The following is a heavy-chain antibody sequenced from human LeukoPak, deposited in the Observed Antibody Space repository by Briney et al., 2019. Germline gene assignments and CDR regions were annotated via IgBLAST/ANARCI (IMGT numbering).Heavy chain of an antibody. J-gene: IGHJ4*02. CDR1: GFTFSTFA. CDR2: ISGTGDNT. CDR3: AKDRGY. V-gene: IGHV3-23*01. Sequence: GGSLRLSCAASGFTFSTFAMTWVRQAPGKGLEWVSAISGTGDNTYYADSVKGRFTISRDNSKNTLYLQMNSLRPEDTAIYYCAKDRGYWGQGTLVTVSS.